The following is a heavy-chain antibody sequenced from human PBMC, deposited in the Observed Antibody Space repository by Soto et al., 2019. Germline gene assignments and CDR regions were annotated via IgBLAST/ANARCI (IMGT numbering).Heavy chain of an antibody. J-gene: IGHJ6*02. CDR2: ISWNSGII. CDR1: GFTFDDYT. CDR3: AKERQLCNTINCWTRATGGADV. Sequence: EMQLVESGGGLGQPGRSLRLSCAASGFTFDDYTMHWVRQAPGKGLEWVSGISWNSGIIVYGDSVKGRFTVSRDNAKKSVYLQMESLRAEDTALYFCAKERQLCNTINCWTRATGGADVWGQGTTVTVSS. D-gene: IGHD3-3*01. V-gene: IGHV3-9*01.